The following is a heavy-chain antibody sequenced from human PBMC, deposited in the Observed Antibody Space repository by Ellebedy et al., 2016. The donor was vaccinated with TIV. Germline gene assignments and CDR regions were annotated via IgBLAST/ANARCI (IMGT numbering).Heavy chain of an antibody. V-gene: IGHV5-10-1*01. CDR2: IDPRDSYS. J-gene: IGHJ4*02. CDR1: GYSFTSYW. Sequence: GESLKISCKGSGYSFTSYWISWVRQMPGKGLEWMGRIDPRDSYSSYNPSFQGHVSISVDMSISTAYLQWSSLQASDSAIYYCARHEVDRNGYSYGYSDSWGQGTLVTVSS. CDR3: ARHEVDRNGYSYGYSDS. D-gene: IGHD5-18*01.